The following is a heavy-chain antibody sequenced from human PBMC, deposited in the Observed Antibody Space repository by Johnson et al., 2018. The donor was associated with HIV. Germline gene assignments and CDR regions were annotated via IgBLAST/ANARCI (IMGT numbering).Heavy chain of an antibody. CDR3: GRAGKWSGDAFDI. V-gene: IGHV3-30*04. CDR2: ISYDGSDK. J-gene: IGHJ3*02. CDR1: GFSLSSYA. Sequence: HVQLVESGGGVVQPGRSLRLSCAASGFSLSSYAMHWVRQAPGKGLEWLAVISYDGSDKYHADSVKGRFTISRDNSKNTLYLQMNSLRAEDTAVYYCGRAGKWSGDAFDIWGQGTMVTVSS. D-gene: IGHD3-10*01.